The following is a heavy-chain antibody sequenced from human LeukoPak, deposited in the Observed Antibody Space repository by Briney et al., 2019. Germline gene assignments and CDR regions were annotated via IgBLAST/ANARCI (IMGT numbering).Heavy chain of an antibody. CDR1: GFTFSSYA. CDR2: ISSSGGST. CDR3: AKVVGATTRGYFDY. D-gene: IGHD1-26*01. V-gene: IGHV3-23*01. J-gene: IGHJ4*02. Sequence: PGGSLRLSCAASGFTFSSYAMSWVRQAPGKGLECVSTISSSGGSTYYADSVKGRFTISRDNSKNTLYLQMNSLRAEDTAVYYCAKVVGATTRGYFDYWGQGTLVTVSS.